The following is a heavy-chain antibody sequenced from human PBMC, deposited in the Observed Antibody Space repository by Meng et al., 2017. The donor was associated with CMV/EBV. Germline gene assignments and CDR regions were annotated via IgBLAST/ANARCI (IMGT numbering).Heavy chain of an antibody. D-gene: IGHD3-22*01. J-gene: IGHJ2*01. CDR2: VSYDRTVSSDGNET. CDR3: AREAITMIVVAYWYFDL. CDR1: GFTFSSFA. V-gene: IGHV3-30*04. Sequence: GESLKISCAASGFTFSSFALHWVRQAPGKGLEWVAVVSYDRTVSSDGNETYYADSVKGRFTVSRDNSKNTLYLQMNSLRTEDTAVYYCAREAITMIVVAYWYFDLWGRGTLVTVSS.